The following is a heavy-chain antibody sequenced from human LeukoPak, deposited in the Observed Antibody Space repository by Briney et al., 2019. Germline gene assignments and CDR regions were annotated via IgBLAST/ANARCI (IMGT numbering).Heavy chain of an antibody. CDR2: IYTSGST. D-gene: IGHD6-19*01. Sequence: PSETLSLTCAVSGGSISSGGYSWSWIRQPPGKGLEWIGRIYTSGSTNYNPSLKSRVTISVDTSKNQFSLKLSSVTAADTAVYYCARAVAGKIDYWGQGTLVTVSS. CDR3: ARAVAGKIDY. CDR1: GGSISSGGYS. V-gene: IGHV4-61*08. J-gene: IGHJ4*02.